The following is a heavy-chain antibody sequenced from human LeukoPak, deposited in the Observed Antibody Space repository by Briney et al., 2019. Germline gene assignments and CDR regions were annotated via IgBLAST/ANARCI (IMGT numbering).Heavy chain of an antibody. CDR3: AGASAAADHDY. CDR2: ISAYNGNT. J-gene: IGHJ4*02. V-gene: IGHV1-18*01. Sequence: ASVKVSCKASGYTFTSYGISWVRQAPGQGLEWMGWISAYNGNTNYAQKLQGRVTMTTDTSTSTAYMELRSLRSEDTAVYYCAGASAAADHDYWGQGTLVTVSS. D-gene: IGHD6-13*01. CDR1: GYTFTSYG.